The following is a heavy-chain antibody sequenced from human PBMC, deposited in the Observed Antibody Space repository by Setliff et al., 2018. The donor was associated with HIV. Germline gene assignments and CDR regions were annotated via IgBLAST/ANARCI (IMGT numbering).Heavy chain of an antibody. V-gene: IGHV4-34*01. CDR2: INHNGGT. CDR3: ARVTYYYDSSGLDY. J-gene: IGHJ4*02. CDR1: GGSFTSYY. D-gene: IGHD3-22*01. Sequence: SETLSLTCAVYGGSFTSYYWTWIRQAPGKDLEWIGEINHNGGTNYIPSLKSRVTISVDTSKNQFSLKLSSVTAADTAVYYCARVTYYYDSSGLDYWGQGTLVTVSS.